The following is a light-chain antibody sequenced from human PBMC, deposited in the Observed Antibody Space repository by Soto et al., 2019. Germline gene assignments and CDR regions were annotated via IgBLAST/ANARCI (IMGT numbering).Light chain of an antibody. Sequence: QSVLAQPPSGSGARGQRVTISCTGSSCNIGADFAVHWYQQLPGTAPKLLIYGNTNRPSGVPARFSGSRSGTSASLAITGLQAADEADYYCQSYDSSLSAPYVFGAGTKVTVL. CDR1: SCNIGADFA. CDR2: GNT. J-gene: IGLJ1*01. V-gene: IGLV1-40*01. CDR3: QSYDSSLSAPYV.